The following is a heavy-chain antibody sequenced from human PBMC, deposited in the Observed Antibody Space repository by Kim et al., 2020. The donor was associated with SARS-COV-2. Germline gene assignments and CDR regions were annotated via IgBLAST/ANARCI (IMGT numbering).Heavy chain of an antibody. J-gene: IGHJ4*02. Sequence: GGSLRLSCAASGFTSTRYAMSWVRQAPGKGLEWVSIISDSGDSTYYADSVKGRFTISRDNSKNTMSLHMRSLRAEDTAVYYCATDQNASWFVDFDYWGQG. CDR1: GFTSTRYA. V-gene: IGHV3-23*01. CDR3: ATDQNASWFVDFDY. D-gene: IGHD6-13*01. CDR2: ISDSGDST.